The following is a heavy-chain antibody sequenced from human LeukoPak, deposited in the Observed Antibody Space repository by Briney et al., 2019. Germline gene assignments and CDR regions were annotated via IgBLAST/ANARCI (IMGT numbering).Heavy chain of an antibody. Sequence: AGGSLRLSCAASGFTFSNYGMHWVRQTPGKGLEWVAVISYHGSNQYYIDSVKGRFTISRDNYKNTLYLQMNSLRAEDTAVYYCARDRPNCSSTSCCDLFDYWGQGTLVTVSS. CDR2: ISYHGSNQ. V-gene: IGHV3-30*03. CDR1: GFTFSNYG. J-gene: IGHJ4*02. CDR3: ARDRPNCSSTSCCDLFDY. D-gene: IGHD2-2*01.